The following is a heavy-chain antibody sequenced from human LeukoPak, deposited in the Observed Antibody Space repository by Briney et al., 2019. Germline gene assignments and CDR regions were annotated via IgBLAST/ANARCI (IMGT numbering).Heavy chain of an antibody. V-gene: IGHV3-74*01. Sequence: GGSLRLSCAASGFSFSSNWMHWVRQAPGKGLVWVSRINSDGSSTSYADSVKGRFTISRDNAKNTLYLQMNSLRAEDTAVYYCATGEYSGNDYNYWGQGTLVTVSS. D-gene: IGHD5-12*01. CDR2: INSDGSST. CDR1: GFSFSSNW. J-gene: IGHJ4*02. CDR3: ATGEYSGNDYNY.